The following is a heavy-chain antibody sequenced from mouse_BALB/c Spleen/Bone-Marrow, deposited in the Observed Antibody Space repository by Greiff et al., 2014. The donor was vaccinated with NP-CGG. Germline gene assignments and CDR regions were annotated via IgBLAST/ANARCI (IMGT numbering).Heavy chain of an antibody. CDR1: GYTFTSSW. D-gene: IGHD2-14*01. CDR2: IHPNSGNT. CDR3: ARGDPYYRYSDY. Sequence: VQLQQSGSVLVRPGASVKLSCKVSGYTFTSSWMHWAKQRPGQGLEWIGEIHPNSGNTNYNEKFKGKATLTVDTSSSTAYVDLSSLTSEDSAVYYCARGDPYYRYSDYWGQGTTLTVSS. J-gene: IGHJ2*01. V-gene: IGHV1S130*01.